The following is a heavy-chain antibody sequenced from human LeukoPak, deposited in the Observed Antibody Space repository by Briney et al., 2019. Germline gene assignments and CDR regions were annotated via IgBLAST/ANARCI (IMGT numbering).Heavy chain of an antibody. CDR3: AKVEVRAAGADLYYFDY. J-gene: IGHJ4*02. V-gene: IGHV1-18*01. CDR1: GYTFTSYG. D-gene: IGHD6-19*01. CDR2: ISAYNGNT. Sequence: ASVKVSCRASGYTFTSYGISWVRQAPGQGLEWMGWISAYNGNTNYAQKLQGRVTMTTDTSTSTAYMELRSLRSDDTAVYYCAKVEVRAAGADLYYFDYWGQGTLVTVSS.